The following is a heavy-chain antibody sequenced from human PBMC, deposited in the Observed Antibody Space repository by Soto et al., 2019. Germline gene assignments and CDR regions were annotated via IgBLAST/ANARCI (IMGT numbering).Heavy chain of an antibody. CDR1: GFTFSSYG. V-gene: IGHV3-30*18. J-gene: IGHJ5*02. CDR2: ISYDGSNK. Sequence: QVQLVESGGGVVQPGRSLRLSCAASGFTFSSYGMHWVRQAPGKGLEWVAVISYDGSNKYYADSVKGRFTISRDNSKNTLYLQMNSLRAEDTAVYYCAKDHIGYCSGGSCSQVDHWGQGTLVTVSS. CDR3: AKDHIGYCSGGSCSQVDH. D-gene: IGHD2-15*01.